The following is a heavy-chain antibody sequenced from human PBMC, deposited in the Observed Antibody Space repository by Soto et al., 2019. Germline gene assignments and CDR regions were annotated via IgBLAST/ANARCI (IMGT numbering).Heavy chain of an antibody. Sequence: EVQLLESGGGLVQPGGSLRLSCAASGFTFSSYAMSWVRQAPGKGLEWVSAISGSGGSTYYADSGKGRVTISRDNSTNTLYLQMNSLRAEDTAVYYCANHSYGTEDYYYGMDVWGQGTTVTVSS. CDR1: GFTFSSYA. J-gene: IGHJ6*02. V-gene: IGHV3-23*01. CDR2: ISGSGGST. D-gene: IGHD5-18*01. CDR3: ANHSYGTEDYYYGMDV.